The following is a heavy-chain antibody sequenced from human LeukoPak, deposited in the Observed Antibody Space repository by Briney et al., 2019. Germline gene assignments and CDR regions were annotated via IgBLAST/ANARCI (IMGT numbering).Heavy chain of an antibody. CDR2: IYYSGST. CDR3: ASHDYGDYFGALDV. D-gene: IGHD4-17*01. J-gene: IGHJ3*01. Sequence: PSQSLSLTCTVSGGSISSGDYYWSWIRRPPGKGLERIGYIYYSGSTYYNPLLKSRVTISVDKSKNHFSLKLTSVTAADTGMYYCASHDYGDYFGALDVWGQGTRVTVPS. V-gene: IGHV4-30-4*01. CDR1: GGSISSGDYY.